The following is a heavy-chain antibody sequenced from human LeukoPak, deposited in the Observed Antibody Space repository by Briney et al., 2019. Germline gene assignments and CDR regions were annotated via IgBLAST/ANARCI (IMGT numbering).Heavy chain of an antibody. Sequence: SETLSLTCTVPGGSISSYYWGWIRQPPGKGLEWIGYIYYSGSTNYNPSLKSRVTISVDTSKNQFSLKLSSVTAADTAVYYCARYYDILSGEFDYWGQGTLVTVSS. J-gene: IGHJ4*02. V-gene: IGHV4-59*01. D-gene: IGHD3-9*01. CDR1: GGSISSYY. CDR2: IYYSGST. CDR3: ARYYDILSGEFDY.